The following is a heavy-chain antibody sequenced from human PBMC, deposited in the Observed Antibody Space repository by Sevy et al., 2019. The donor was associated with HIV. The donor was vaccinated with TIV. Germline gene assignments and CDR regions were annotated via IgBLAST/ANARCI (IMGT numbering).Heavy chain of an antibody. D-gene: IGHD3-9*01. V-gene: IGHV3-33*01. CDR2: IWYDGSNK. CDR3: ARDRADSLTARDAFDI. CDR1: GFTFSSYG. J-gene: IGHJ3*02. Sequence: GGSLRLSCAASGFTFSSYGMYWVRQAPGKGLEWVAVIWYDGSNKYYADSVKGRFTIDRDNSKNTLYLQMNSLGAEDTAVYYCARDRADSLTARDAFDIWGQGTMVTVS.